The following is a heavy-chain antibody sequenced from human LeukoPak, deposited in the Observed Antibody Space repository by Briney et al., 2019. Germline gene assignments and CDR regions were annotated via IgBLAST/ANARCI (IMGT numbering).Heavy chain of an antibody. Sequence: SETLSLTCTVSGGSISSSSYYWGWIRQPPGKGLEWIGSIYYSGGTNYNPSLKSRVTISVDTCKKQFSLKLSSVTAADTAIYYCAREIRDVVLRSDWFDPWGQGTLVTVSS. CDR1: GGSISSSSYY. CDR3: AREIRDVVLRSDWFDP. CDR2: IYYSGGT. D-gene: IGHD3-3*01. J-gene: IGHJ5*02. V-gene: IGHV4-39*07.